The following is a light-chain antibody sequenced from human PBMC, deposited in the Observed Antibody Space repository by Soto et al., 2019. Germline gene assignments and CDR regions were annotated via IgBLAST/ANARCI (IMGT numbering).Light chain of an antibody. V-gene: IGKV3-11*01. CDR3: QHRSDWPWT. CDR2: DTS. Sequence: EIVLTQSPATLSLSPGERATLSCRASRSISTNLAWYQQKPGQAPRLLIHDTSNRATGIPARFSGSGSGTDFTLSISSLEPEDFAVYYCQHRSDWPWTFGQGTKVDIK. J-gene: IGKJ1*01. CDR1: RSISTN.